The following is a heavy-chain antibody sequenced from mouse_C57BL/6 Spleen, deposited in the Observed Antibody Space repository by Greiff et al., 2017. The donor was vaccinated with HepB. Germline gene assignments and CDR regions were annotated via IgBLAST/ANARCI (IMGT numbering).Heavy chain of an antibody. Sequence: EVKVEESGGGLVQPGGSLKLSCAASGFTFSDYGMAWVRQAPRKGPEWVAFISNLAYSIYYADTVTGRFTISRENAKNTLYLEMSSLRSEDTAMYYCARRSSYAMDYWGQGTSVTVSS. CDR1: GFTFSDYG. D-gene: IGHD1-1*01. CDR2: ISNLAYSI. J-gene: IGHJ4*01. CDR3: ARRSSYAMDY. V-gene: IGHV5-15*04.